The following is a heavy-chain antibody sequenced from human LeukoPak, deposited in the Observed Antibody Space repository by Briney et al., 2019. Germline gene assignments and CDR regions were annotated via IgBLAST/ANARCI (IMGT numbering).Heavy chain of an antibody. V-gene: IGHV1-18*01. J-gene: IGHJ1*01. CDR3: ARHSGSYYLGPTSAEYFQH. CDR1: GYTFTSYG. Sequence: GASVKVSCKASGYTFTSYGISWVRQAPGQGLEWMGWISAYNGNTNYAQKLQGRVTMTTDTSTSTAYMELRSLRSDDTAVYYCARHSGSYYLGPTSAEYFQHWGQGTLVTVSS. D-gene: IGHD1-26*01. CDR2: ISAYNGNT.